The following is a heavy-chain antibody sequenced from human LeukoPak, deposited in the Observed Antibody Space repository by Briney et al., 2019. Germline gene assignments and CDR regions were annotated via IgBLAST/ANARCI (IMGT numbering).Heavy chain of an antibody. D-gene: IGHD1-1*01. V-gene: IGHV3-15*07. J-gene: IGHJ4*02. CDR2: IVSETVGGRT. CDR1: SITFTKAW. CDR3: ATSITTPGAFDI. Sequence: GGSLRLSCAASSITFTKAWMNWVRQAPGKGQEWVARIVSETVGGRTDYAASVKGRFTISRDDSKSTLFLQMSSLKIEDTAVYYCATSITTPGAFDIWGQGVLVTVSS.